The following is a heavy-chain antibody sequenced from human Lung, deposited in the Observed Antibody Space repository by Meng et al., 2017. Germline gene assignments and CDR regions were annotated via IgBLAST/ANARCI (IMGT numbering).Heavy chain of an antibody. CDR1: GGSFRDYY. D-gene: IGHD4-11*01. CDR2: INHSGST. CDR3: ARGTTTMAHDFDY. Sequence: WGGGLVKSAETLPLTCVVCGGSFRDYYWSWIRQPPGKGLEWIGEINHSGSTNYNPSLESRATISVDTSQNNLSLKLSSVTAADSAVYYCARGTTTMAHDFDYWGQGTLVTVSS. V-gene: IGHV4-34*01. J-gene: IGHJ4*02.